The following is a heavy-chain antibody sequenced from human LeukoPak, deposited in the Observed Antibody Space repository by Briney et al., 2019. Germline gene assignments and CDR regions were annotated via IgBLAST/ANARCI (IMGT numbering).Heavy chain of an antibody. J-gene: IGHJ4*02. D-gene: IGHD4-23*01. CDR2: IYYTGST. V-gene: IGHV4-39*01. Sequence: SETLSLNCTVSGGSISIGSYFWGWIRQPPGKGLEWIATIYYTGSTYYNPSLKSRVTISVDTSKDQFSLKLSSVAAADMAVYYCARQVASGRWAFDYWGQGTLVTVSS. CDR1: GGSISIGSYF. CDR3: ARQVASGRWAFDY.